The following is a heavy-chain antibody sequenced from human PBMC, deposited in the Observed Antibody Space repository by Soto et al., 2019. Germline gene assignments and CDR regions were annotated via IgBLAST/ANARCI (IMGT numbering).Heavy chain of an antibody. CDR2: IKDDGGDE. J-gene: IGHJ5*02. CDR3: AGGSGWISDT. CDR1: GFTFSPYW. D-gene: IGHD6-19*01. V-gene: IGHV3-7*05. Sequence: EVQLVESGGGLVQPGGSLRLSCAASGFTFSPYWMSWVRHAPGKGLEWVAIIKDDGGDELYLEAVRGRFTISRDKAKKSLSLAMDRLRVEDTAVYYCAGGSGWISDTWGQGTLVTVSS.